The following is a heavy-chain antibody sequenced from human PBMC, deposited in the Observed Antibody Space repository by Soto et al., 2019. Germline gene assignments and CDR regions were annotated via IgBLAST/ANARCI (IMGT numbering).Heavy chain of an antibody. D-gene: IGHD1-26*01. CDR2: ISGSGGST. CDR3: AKDRGGGATTFDY. J-gene: IGHJ4*02. V-gene: IGHV3-23*01. Sequence: EVQLLESGGGLVQPGGSLRLSCAASGFTFSSYAMSWVRQAPGKGLEWVSAISGSGGSTYYADSVKGRFTISRDNSKNTLYQQINSLRAEDTAVYYCAKDRGGGATTFDYWGQGTLVTVSS. CDR1: GFTFSSYA.